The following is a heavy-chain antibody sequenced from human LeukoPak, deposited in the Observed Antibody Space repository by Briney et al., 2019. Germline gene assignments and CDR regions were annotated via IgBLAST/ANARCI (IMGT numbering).Heavy chain of an antibody. J-gene: IGHJ4*02. V-gene: IGHV1-24*01. Sequence: ASVKVSCKVSGNSLTEMSMHWVRQAPGKGLEWMGGFDPENGETLYAQKFQGRVTVTEDTSTDTAYMGLSSLTSEDTAVYYCARAPRSWGFDYWGQGTLVTVSS. CDR2: FDPENGET. CDR1: GNSLTEMS. D-gene: IGHD7-27*01. CDR3: ARAPRSWGFDY.